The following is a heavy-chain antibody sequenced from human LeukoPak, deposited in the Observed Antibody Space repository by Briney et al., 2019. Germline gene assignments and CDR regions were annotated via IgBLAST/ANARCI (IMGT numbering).Heavy chain of an antibody. CDR1: GGSISSYY. CDR2: IYYSGST. CDR3: ARAPSIGPEFYYYGMDV. D-gene: IGHD3-10*01. J-gene: IGHJ6*02. Sequence: SETLSLTCTVSGGSISSYYWSWIRQPPGKGLEWLGYIYYSGSTNYNPSLKSRVTISVDTSKNQFSLKLSSVTAADTAVYYCARAPSIGPEFYYYGMDVWGQGTTVTVSS. V-gene: IGHV4-59*01.